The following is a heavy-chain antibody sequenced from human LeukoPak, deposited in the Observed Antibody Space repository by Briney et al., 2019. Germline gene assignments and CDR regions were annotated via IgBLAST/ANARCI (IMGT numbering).Heavy chain of an antibody. V-gene: IGHV4-59*01. D-gene: IGHD4-17*01. Sequence: SETLSLTCTVSGGSISSYYWSWIRQPPGKGLEWIGYIYYSGSTNYNPSLKSRVTISVDTSKNQFSLKVSSVTAADTAAYFCARGVHGDYRWYFDLWGRGTLVTVSS. J-gene: IGHJ2*01. CDR1: GGSISSYY. CDR3: ARGVHGDYRWYFDL. CDR2: IYYSGST.